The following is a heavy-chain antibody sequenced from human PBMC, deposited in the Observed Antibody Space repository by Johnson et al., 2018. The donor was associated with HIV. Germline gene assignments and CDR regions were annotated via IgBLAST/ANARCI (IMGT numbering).Heavy chain of an antibody. CDR2: IGTAGDT. Sequence: VQLVESGGGLVQPGGSLRLSCAASGFTFSSYDMHCVRQAIGKGLEWVSAIGTAGDTYYPGSVKGRFTISRENAKNTLYLQMNSLRAEDTAVYYCAKRYSGSLRDTFDIWGQGTMVTVSS. V-gene: IGHV3-13*01. D-gene: IGHD1-26*01. CDR1: GFTFSSYD. J-gene: IGHJ3*02. CDR3: AKRYSGSLRDTFDI.